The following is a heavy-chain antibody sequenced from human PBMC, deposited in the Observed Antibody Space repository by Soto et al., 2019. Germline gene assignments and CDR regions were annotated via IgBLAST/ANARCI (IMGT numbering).Heavy chain of an antibody. CDR1: GGSISSSSYY. Sequence: SETLSLTCTVSGGSISSSSYYWGWIRQPPGKGLEWIGSIYYSGSTYYNPSLKSRVTISVDTSKNQFSLKLSSVTAADTAVYYCARQGPPYDILTGYPDRNAFDIWGQGTMVT. D-gene: IGHD3-9*01. CDR2: IYYSGST. V-gene: IGHV4-39*01. J-gene: IGHJ3*02. CDR3: ARQGPPYDILTGYPDRNAFDI.